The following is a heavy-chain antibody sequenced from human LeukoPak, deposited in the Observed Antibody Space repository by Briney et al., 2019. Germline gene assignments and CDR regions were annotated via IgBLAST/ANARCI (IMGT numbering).Heavy chain of an antibody. CDR3: ARHAQMIPGPSSYFDP. Sequence: GESLKISCKASGYTFSNYWIGWVRQVPGKGLEWMGIVYPGDSDTRYSPSFRGQVTISADMSISTAFLQWNSLKASDTAIYYCARHAQMIPGPSSYFDPWGQGTLVTVSS. D-gene: IGHD1-26*01. CDR2: VYPGDSDT. V-gene: IGHV5-51*01. CDR1: GYTFSNYW. J-gene: IGHJ5*02.